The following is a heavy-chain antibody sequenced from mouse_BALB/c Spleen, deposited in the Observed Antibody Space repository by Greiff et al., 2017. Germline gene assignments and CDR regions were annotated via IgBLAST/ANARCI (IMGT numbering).Heavy chain of an antibody. D-gene: IGHD1-2*01. CDR3: GRGGIYYGYEDAMDY. CDR2: INPYNGDT. CDR1: GYSFTGYF. V-gene: IGHV1-37*01. J-gene: IGHJ4*01. Sequence: EVMLVESGPELVKPGASVKISCKASGYSFTGYFMNWVKQSHGKSLEWIGRINPYNGDTFYNQKFKGKATLTVDKSSSTAHMELLSLTSEDSAVYYCGRGGIYYGYEDAMDYWGQGTSVTVSS.